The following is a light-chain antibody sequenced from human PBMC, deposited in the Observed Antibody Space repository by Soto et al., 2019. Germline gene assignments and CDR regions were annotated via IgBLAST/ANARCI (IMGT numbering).Light chain of an antibody. CDR2: KAS. CDR1: QTIRTQ. CDR3: QHYYNYPLT. Sequence: DIQMTQSPSTMSASVGDRVTITCRASQTIRTQLAWYQQKPGKAPRLLIYKASSLDSGVPSRFSGSGTGTEFTLTISSLQPDDFATYYCQHYYNYPLTFGGGTKVEIK. J-gene: IGKJ4*01. V-gene: IGKV1-5*03.